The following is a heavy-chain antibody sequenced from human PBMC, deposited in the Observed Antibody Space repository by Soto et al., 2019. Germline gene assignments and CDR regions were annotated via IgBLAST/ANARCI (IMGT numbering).Heavy chain of an antibody. V-gene: IGHV1-18*01. Sequence: QIQLVQSGGEVERPGASVTVSCEASGYIFTTYGLSWVRQTPAQGLEWMGWISTDSGYTQYSQLLQGRVTMTRDTSTNTAYMELRDLTFDDTGIYYCARDRPPGSLYGMDAWGQGTAVTVSS. CDR3: ARDRPPGSLYGMDA. CDR1: GYIFTTYG. J-gene: IGHJ6*02. CDR2: ISTDSGYT.